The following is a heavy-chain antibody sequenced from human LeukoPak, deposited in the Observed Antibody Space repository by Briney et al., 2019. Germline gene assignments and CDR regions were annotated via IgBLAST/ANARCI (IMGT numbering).Heavy chain of an antibody. CDR1: GFTFSSYA. D-gene: IGHD3-10*01. V-gene: IGHV3-23*01. CDR3: AKEGDYYGSGSQTIN. J-gene: IGHJ4*02. Sequence: GGSLRLSCAATGFTFSSYAMSWVRQAPGKGLGWVSAISGSGGSTYYADSVKGRFTISRDNSKNTLYLQMNSLRAEDTAVYYCAKEGDYYGSGSQTINWGQGTLVTVSS. CDR2: ISGSGGST.